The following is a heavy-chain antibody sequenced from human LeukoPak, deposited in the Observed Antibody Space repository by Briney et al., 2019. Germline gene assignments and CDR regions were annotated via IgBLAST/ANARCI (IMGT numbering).Heavy chain of an antibody. D-gene: IGHD4-17*01. CDR2: GYYSGNT. CDR1: GGSISISSYY. Sequence: SETLSLTCTVSGGSISISSYYWGWIRHPPGKGLEWIGSGYYSGNTYYNPSLESRVTISVDTSKNHFSLKLSSVTAADTAVYYCARLRDYGYYFDYWGQGTLVTVSS. J-gene: IGHJ4*02. CDR3: ARLRDYGYYFDY. V-gene: IGHV4-39*02.